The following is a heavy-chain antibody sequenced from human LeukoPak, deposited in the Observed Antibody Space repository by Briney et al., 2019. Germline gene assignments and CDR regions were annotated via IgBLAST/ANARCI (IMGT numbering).Heavy chain of an antibody. D-gene: IGHD6-13*01. V-gene: IGHV3-30-3*01. CDR2: ISYDGSNK. CDR1: RFTFSSYA. J-gene: IGHJ3*02. Sequence: PGGSLRLSCAASRFTFSSYAMSWVRQAPGKGLEWVAVISYDGSNKYYADSVKGRFTISRDNSKNTLYLQMNSLRAEDTAVYYCARTYSSSWYSWGDAFDIWGQGTMVTVSS. CDR3: ARTYSSSWYSWGDAFDI.